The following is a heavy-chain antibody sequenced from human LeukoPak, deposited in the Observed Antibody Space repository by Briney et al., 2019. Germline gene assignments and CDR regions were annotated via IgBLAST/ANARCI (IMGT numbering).Heavy chain of an antibody. D-gene: IGHD6-25*01. CDR3: AKDQGRFSSGYYFDY. Sequence: PGGTLRLSCAASGFPISSYAMSWGREARGMGVGWVSTFTGGCGGSTYYADSVKGRFTISRDTSRNTLYLQMHRLRAEDTALYSCAKDQGRFSSGYYFDYWGQGTLVTVSS. V-gene: IGHV3-23*01. CDR2: FTGGCGGST. CDR1: GFPISSYA. J-gene: IGHJ4*02.